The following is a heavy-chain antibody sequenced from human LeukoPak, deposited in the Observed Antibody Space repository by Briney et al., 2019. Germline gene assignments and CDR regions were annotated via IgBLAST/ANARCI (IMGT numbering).Heavy chain of an antibody. D-gene: IGHD5-24*01. V-gene: IGHV3-66*01. CDR1: GFTVSSNY. J-gene: IGHJ4*02. Sequence: GGSLRLSCAASGFTVSSNYMSWVRQAPGKGLEWVSVIYSGGSTYYADSVKGRFTISRDNSKNTLYLQMNSLRAEDTAVYYCARASAENIEGIEDGYNSYFDYWGQGTLVTVSS. CDR3: ARASAENIEGIEDGYNSYFDY. CDR2: IYSGGST.